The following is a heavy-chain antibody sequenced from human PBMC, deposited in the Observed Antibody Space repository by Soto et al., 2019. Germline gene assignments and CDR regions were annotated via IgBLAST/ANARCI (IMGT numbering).Heavy chain of an antibody. D-gene: IGHD2-8*01. Sequence: ASVKVSCKASGYTFTSYGISWVRQAPGQGLEWMGWISAYNGNTNYAQKLQGRVTMTTDTSTSTAYMELRSLRSDDMAVYYCARAGYCTNGVCRSMDVWGQGTKVTVSS. CDR2: ISAYNGNT. V-gene: IGHV1-18*03. CDR3: ARAGYCTNGVCRSMDV. J-gene: IGHJ6*02. CDR1: GYTFTSYG.